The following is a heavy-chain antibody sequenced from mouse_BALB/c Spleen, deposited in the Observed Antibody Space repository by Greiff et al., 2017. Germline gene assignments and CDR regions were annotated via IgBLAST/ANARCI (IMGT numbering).Heavy chain of an antibody. V-gene: IGHV5-6-4*01. CDR3: TRDGGNSFAY. CDR1: GFTFSSYT. D-gene: IGHD2-1*01. CDR2: ISSGGSYT. J-gene: IGHJ3*01. Sequence: EVQVVESGGGLVKPGGSLKLSCAASGFTFSSYTISWVRQTPEKRLEWVATISSGGSYTYYPDSVKGRFTISRDNAKNTLYLQMSSLKSEDTAMYYCTRDGGNSFAYWGQGTLVTVSA.